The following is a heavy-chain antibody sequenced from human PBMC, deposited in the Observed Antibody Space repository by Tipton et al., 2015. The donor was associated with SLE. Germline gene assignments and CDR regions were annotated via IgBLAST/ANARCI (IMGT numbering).Heavy chain of an antibody. CDR1: GDAISSNY. CDR2: IYYSGST. J-gene: IGHJ4*02. V-gene: IGHV4-59*01. Sequence: TLSLTCSVSGDAISSNYWSWFRQPPGKGLEWIGYIYYSGSTKYNPSLKSRVTMSVDTSKNQFSLNLSSLTAADTAVYYCARLRVAAGTWYFDYWGQGTLVTVSS. D-gene: IGHD6-19*01. CDR3: ARLRVAAGTWYFDY.